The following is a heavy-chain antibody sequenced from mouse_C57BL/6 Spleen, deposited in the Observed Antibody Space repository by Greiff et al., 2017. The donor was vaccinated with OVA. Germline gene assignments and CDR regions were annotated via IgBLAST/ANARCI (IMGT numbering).Heavy chain of an antibody. D-gene: IGHD2-5*01. Sequence: QVQLKESGAELVRPGTSVKVSCKASGYAFTNYLIEWVKQRPGQGLEWIGVINPGSGGTNYNEKFKGKATLTADKSSSTAYMQLSSLTSEDSAVYFCARSLYSTWYFDVWGTGTTVTVSS. CDR2: INPGSGGT. CDR3: ARSLYSTWYFDV. J-gene: IGHJ1*03. V-gene: IGHV1-54*01. CDR1: GYAFTNYL.